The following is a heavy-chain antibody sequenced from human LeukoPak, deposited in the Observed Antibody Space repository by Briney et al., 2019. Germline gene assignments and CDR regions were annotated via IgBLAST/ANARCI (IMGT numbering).Heavy chain of an antibody. V-gene: IGHV1-2*02. Sequence: SVKVSCKASGYTFTGYYMHWVRQAPGQGLEWMGWINPNSGGTNYAQKFQGRVTMTRDTSISTAYMELSRLRSDDTAVYYCARDLNAGYSGYGPKFDYWGQGTLVTVSS. CDR1: GYTFTGYY. CDR2: INPNSGGT. D-gene: IGHD5-12*01. J-gene: IGHJ4*02. CDR3: ARDLNAGYSGYGPKFDY.